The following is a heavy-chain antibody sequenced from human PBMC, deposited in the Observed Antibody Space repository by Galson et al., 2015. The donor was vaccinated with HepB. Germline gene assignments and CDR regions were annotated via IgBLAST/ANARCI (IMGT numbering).Heavy chain of an antibody. CDR3: ARDKYDSSGYYPGYFDL. D-gene: IGHD3-22*01. V-gene: IGHV3-11*01. CDR2: ISSSGSTI. Sequence: SLRLSCAASGFTFSDYYMSWIRQAPGKGLEWVSYISSSGSTIYYADSVKGRFTISRDNAKNSLYLQMNSLRAEDTAVYYCARDKYDSSGYYPGYFDLWGRGTLVTVSS. CDR1: GFTFSDYY. J-gene: IGHJ2*01.